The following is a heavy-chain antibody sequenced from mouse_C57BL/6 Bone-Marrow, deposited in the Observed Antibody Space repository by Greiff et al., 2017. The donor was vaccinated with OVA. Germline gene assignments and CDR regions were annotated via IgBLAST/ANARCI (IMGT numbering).Heavy chain of an antibody. CDR1: GFSLTSYA. V-gene: IGHV2-9-1*01. D-gene: IGHD1-1*01. J-gene: IGHJ2*01. CDR3: ARKSYYYGSSYDYFDY. Sequence: QVQLKESGPGLVAPSQSLSITCTVSGFSLTSYAISWVRQPPGKGLEWLGVIWTGGGTNYNSALKSRLSISKDNSKSQVFLRMNSLQTDDAARYYCARKSYYYGSSYDYFDYWGQGTTLTVSS. CDR2: IWTGGGT.